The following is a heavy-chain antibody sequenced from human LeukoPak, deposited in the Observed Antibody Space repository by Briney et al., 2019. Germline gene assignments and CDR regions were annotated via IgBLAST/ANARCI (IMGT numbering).Heavy chain of an antibody. V-gene: IGHV3-7*01. D-gene: IGHD6-19*01. J-gene: IGHJ1*01. Sequence: GGSLRLSCAASGFTFSSYWMSWVRQAPGKGLEWVANIKQDGSEKYYVDSVKGRFTISRDNAKNSLYLQINSLRAEDTAVYYCARDQVEQWLVPEYFQHWGQGTLVTVSS. CDR1: GFTFSSYW. CDR3: ARDQVEQWLVPEYFQH. CDR2: IKQDGSEK.